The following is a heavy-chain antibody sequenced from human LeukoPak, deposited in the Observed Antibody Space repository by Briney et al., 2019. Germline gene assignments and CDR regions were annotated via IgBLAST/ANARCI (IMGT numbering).Heavy chain of an antibody. CDR3: AKDRSIGTYYTFDH. CDR1: GFTVTDYA. D-gene: IGHD1-26*01. Sequence: GGSLRLSCAASGFTVTDYAMTWVRQAPGKGLEWVSSISASGVMTYYADSVKGRFTVSRDNSKNSLYLQMKSLTAADTAVYYCAKDRSIGTYYTFDHWGQGTLVTVSS. J-gene: IGHJ4*02. CDR2: ISASGVMT. V-gene: IGHV3-23*01.